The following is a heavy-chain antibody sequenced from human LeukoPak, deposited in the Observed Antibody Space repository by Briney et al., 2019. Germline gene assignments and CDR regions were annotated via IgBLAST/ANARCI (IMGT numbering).Heavy chain of an antibody. Sequence: GGSLRLSCAASGFTFSSYAMHWVRQAPGKGLEWVAVISYDGSNKYYADSVKGRFTISRDNSKNTLYLQMNSLRAEDTAVYQCARDPGSGWYAGYYYGMDVWGKGTTVTVSS. J-gene: IGHJ6*04. CDR2: ISYDGSNK. V-gene: IGHV3-30*04. CDR1: GFTFSSYA. CDR3: ARDPGSGWYAGYYYGMDV. D-gene: IGHD6-19*01.